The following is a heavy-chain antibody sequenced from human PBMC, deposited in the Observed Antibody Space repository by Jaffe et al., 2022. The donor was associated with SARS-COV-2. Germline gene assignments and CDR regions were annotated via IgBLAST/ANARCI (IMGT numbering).Heavy chain of an antibody. V-gene: IGHV3-7*01. CDR2: INQDGSEK. J-gene: IGHJ6*02. CDR3: GRGHYGLDV. CDR1: GFTFSDWW. Sequence: EVQLVESGGGLVQPGGSLRLSCAASGFTFSDWWMSWVRQAPGKGLEWVAYINQDGSEKYHVDSVKGRFTISRDNAKTSLYLQMNSLRAEDTAMYYCGRGHYGLDVWGQGTTVTVSS.